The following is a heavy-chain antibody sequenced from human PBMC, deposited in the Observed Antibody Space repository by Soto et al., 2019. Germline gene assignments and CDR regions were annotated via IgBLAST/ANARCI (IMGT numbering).Heavy chain of an antibody. Sequence: SETLSLTCAVYGGSFSGYYWSWIRQPPGKGLEWIGEINHSGSTNYNPSLKSRVTISVETSKNQFSLKLSSVTAADTAVYYCARSTIQLWPGGRYYFDYWGQGTLVTVSS. J-gene: IGHJ4*02. CDR1: GGSFSGYY. CDR2: INHSGST. CDR3: ARSTIQLWPGGRYYFDY. V-gene: IGHV4-34*01. D-gene: IGHD5-18*01.